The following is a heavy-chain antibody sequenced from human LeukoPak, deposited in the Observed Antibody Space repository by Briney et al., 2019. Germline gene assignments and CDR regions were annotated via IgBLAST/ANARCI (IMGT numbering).Heavy chain of an antibody. J-gene: IGHJ4*02. D-gene: IGHD3-10*01. Sequence: GGSLRLSCVASGFTFTSYAMSWVRQAPGKGLEWVSATSATGGSTYYADSVKGRFTISRDNSKNTLYLQMKSLRAEDTAVYYCAKHGERTFFDFWGQGTLVTVSA. CDR3: AKHGERTFFDF. CDR2: TSATGGST. V-gene: IGHV3-23*01. CDR1: GFTFTSYA.